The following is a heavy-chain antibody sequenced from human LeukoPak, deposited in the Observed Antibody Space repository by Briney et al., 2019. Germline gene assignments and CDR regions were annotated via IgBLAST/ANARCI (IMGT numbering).Heavy chain of an antibody. CDR2: MNVKSGNT. J-gene: IGHJ5*02. CDR1: GYTFNNYD. V-gene: IGHV1-8*03. CDR3: ARAGAVVDNWFDP. Sequence: GASVKVSCKASGYTFNNYDINWVRQATGQGLEWMGWMNVKSGNTGYAQKFQGRLTITRNTSISTAYMELSSLTSDDTAVYYCARAGAVVDNWFDPWGQGTLVTVSS. D-gene: IGHD2-15*01.